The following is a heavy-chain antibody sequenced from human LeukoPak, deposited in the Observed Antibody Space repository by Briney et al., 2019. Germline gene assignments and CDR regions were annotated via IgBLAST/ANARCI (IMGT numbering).Heavy chain of an antibody. D-gene: IGHD3-3*01. CDR2: FDPEDGET. Sequence: ASVKVSCKVSGYTLTELSMHWVRQAPGKGLEWMGGFDPEDGETIYAQKFQGRVTITADKSTSTAYMELSSLRSEDTAVYYCARLITTDYYGMDVWGQGTTVTVSS. CDR1: GYTLTELS. V-gene: IGHV1-24*01. J-gene: IGHJ6*02. CDR3: ARLITTDYYGMDV.